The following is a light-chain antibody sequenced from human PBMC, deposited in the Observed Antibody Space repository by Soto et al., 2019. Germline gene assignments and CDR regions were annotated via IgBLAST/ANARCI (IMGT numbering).Light chain of an antibody. CDR3: QQYNSYSLT. Sequence: DIQMTQSPSTLSASVGDIVTITCGASQSISNWLAWYQQKPGKAPNLLIYKASSLESGVPSRFSGSGSGTEFTLTISSLQPDDFATYYCQQYNSYSLTFGGGTKVEIK. J-gene: IGKJ4*01. CDR1: QSISNW. V-gene: IGKV1-5*03. CDR2: KAS.